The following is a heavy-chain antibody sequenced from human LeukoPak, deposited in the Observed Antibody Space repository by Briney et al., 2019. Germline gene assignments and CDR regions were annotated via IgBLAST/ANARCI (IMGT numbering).Heavy chain of an antibody. CDR1: GFTFSGYA. CDR3: VKARLGYCSGGSCFGFDY. V-gene: IGHV3-64*05. CDR2: ISSNGGST. D-gene: IGHD2-15*01. J-gene: IGHJ4*02. Sequence: GGSLRLSCSASGFTFSGYALHWVRQAPGKGLEYVSGISSNGGSTYSADSVKGRFTISRDNSKNTLYVQMSSLGAEDTAVYYCVKARLGYCSGGSCFGFDYLGQGTLVTLSS.